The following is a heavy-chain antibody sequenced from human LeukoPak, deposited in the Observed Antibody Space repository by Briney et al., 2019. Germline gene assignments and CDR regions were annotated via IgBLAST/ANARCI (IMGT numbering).Heavy chain of an antibody. D-gene: IGHD3-3*01. CDR2: INPSGGGT. CDR3: ATSESGYYTR. Sequence: ASVKVSCKTSGYTVTSYYMHWVRQAPGQGLEWMGIINPSGGGTSYTQKFQGRVTTTRDTSTSTDYMEVSSLRSEDTAVYYCATSESGYYTRWGQGTLVTVSS. V-gene: IGHV1-46*01. CDR1: GYTVTSYY. J-gene: IGHJ4*02.